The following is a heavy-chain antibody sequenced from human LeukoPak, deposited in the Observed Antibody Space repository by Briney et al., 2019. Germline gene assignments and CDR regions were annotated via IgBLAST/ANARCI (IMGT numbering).Heavy chain of an antibody. CDR2: IYYSGST. D-gene: IGHD3-3*01. CDR1: GGSISSSSYY. V-gene: IGHV4-39*07. J-gene: IGHJ5*02. CDR3: ARVADFWRPNWFDP. Sequence: SETLSLTCTVSGGSISSSSYYWGWIRQPPGKGLEWIGSIYYSGSTYYNPSLKSRVTISVDTSKNQFSLKLSSVTAADTAVYYCARVADFWRPNWFDPWGQGTLVTVSS.